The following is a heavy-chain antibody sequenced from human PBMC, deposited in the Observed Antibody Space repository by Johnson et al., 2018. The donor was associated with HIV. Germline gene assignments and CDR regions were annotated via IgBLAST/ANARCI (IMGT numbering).Heavy chain of an antibody. V-gene: IGHV3-20*04. D-gene: IGHD6-13*01. CDR2: INWNGNTI. J-gene: IGHJ3*01. CDR3: ARAIAAAGSSLEDDA. Sequence: VQLVESGGGVVRPGGSLRLSCATSGFTFDNYGMNWVRQAPGKGLEWVSGINWNGNTIGYADSVKGRFTISRDNTENALYLQMHSLRAEDTALYYCARAIAAAGSSLEDDAWGQGTMVTVSS. CDR1: GFTFDNYG.